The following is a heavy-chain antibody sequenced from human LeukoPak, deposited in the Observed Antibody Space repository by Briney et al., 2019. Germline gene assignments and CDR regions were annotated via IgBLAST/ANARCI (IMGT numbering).Heavy chain of an antibody. CDR1: GDSISSGDYY. Sequence: PSETLSLTCTVSGDSISSGDYYWSWIRQPAGKGLEWIGRISSSGSTNYNPSLKSRVTISVDTSKNQFSLKLSSVTAADTAVYFCARGPYTYDSSGAFDIWGQGTMVTVSS. D-gene: IGHD3-22*01. CDR2: ISSSGST. CDR3: ARGPYTYDSSGAFDI. J-gene: IGHJ3*02. V-gene: IGHV4-61*02.